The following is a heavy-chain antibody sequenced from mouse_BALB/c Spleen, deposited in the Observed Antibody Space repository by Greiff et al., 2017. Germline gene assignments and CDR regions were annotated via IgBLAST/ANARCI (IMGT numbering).Heavy chain of an antibody. V-gene: IGHV1S34*01. CDR1: GYSFTGYY. J-gene: IGHJ2*01. CDR2: ISCYNGAT. CDR3: ARSRDYRSFDY. Sequence: LVKPGASVKMSCKASGYSFTGYYMHWVKQSHGKSLEWIGYISCYNGATSYNQKFKGKATFTVDTSSSTAYMQFNSLTSEDSAVYYCARSRDYRSFDYWGQGTTLTVSS. D-gene: IGHD2-14*01.